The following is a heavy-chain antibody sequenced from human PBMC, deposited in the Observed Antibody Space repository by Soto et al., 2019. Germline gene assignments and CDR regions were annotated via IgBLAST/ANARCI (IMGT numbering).Heavy chain of an antibody. D-gene: IGHD3-16*01. V-gene: IGHV1-69*13. CDR1: GGTFSSYA. J-gene: IGHJ4*02. CDR3: ALSKTTFGVVDY. CDR2: IIPIFGTA. Sequence: RASVKVSCKASGGTFSSYAISWVRQAPGQGLEWMGGIIPIFGTANYAQKFQGRFTITADESTSTAYMELSSLRSEDTAVYYCALSKTTFGVVDYWGQGTLVTVSS.